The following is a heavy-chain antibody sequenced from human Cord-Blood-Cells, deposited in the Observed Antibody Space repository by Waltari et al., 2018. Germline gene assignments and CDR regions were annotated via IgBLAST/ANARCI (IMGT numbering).Heavy chain of an antibody. CDR3: ARDSAYDFWSGYWDAFDI. Sequence: EVQLVESGGGLVQPGGSLRLSCAASGFPFSSSWMSWVRQDPGEGVVWVDNIKQDGSEKYYVDSVKGRFTISRDNAKNSLYLQMNSLRAEDTAVYYCARDSAYDFWSGYWDAFDIWGQGTMVTVSS. J-gene: IGHJ3*02. CDR2: IKQDGSEK. V-gene: IGHV3-7*01. CDR1: GFPFSSSW. D-gene: IGHD3-3*01.